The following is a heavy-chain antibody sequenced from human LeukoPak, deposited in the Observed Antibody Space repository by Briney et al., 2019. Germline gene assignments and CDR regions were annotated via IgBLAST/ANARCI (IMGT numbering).Heavy chain of an antibody. Sequence: ASVKVSCKASGYTFTSYGISWVRQAPGQGLEWMGGISAYNGNTNYAQKLQGRVTMTTDTSTSTAYMELRSLRSDDTAVYYCARTSFEYSSSWYYFDYWGQGTLVTVSS. D-gene: IGHD6-13*01. V-gene: IGHV1-18*01. CDR2: ISAYNGNT. J-gene: IGHJ4*02. CDR1: GYTFTSYG. CDR3: ARTSFEYSSSWYYFDY.